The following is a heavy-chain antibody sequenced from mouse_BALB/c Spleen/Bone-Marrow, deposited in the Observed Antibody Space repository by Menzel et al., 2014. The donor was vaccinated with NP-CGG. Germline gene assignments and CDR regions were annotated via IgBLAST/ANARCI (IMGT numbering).Heavy chain of an antibody. CDR3: ARELGRGCYFDY. Sequence: QVQLQQSGSVLVRPGASVKLSCKASGYTFTSSWMHWAKQRPGQGLEWIGEIHPNSGNTNYNEKFKGKATLTVDTSSSTAYVDLSSLTSEDSAVYYCARELGRGCYFDYWGQGTTLTVSS. CDR2: IHPNSGNT. V-gene: IGHV1S130*01. J-gene: IGHJ2*01. CDR1: GYTFTSSW. D-gene: IGHD4-1*01.